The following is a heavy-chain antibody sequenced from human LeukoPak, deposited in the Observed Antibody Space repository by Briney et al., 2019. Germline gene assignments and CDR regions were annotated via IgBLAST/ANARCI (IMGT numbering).Heavy chain of an antibody. CDR3: AKDPRGSYFT. CDR1: GFIFSNYG. Sequence: PRGESLKISCAASGFIFSNYGIHWVRQAPGKGLEWVAFIRYDASDKYYADSVKGRFTISRDNSKNTLYLQMNSLRAEDTAVYYCAKDPRGSYFTWGQGTLVTVSS. D-gene: IGHD1-26*01. V-gene: IGHV3-30*02. J-gene: IGHJ5*02. CDR2: IRYDASDK.